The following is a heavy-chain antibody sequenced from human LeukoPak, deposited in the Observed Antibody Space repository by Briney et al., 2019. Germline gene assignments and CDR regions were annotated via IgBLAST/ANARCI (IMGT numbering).Heavy chain of an antibody. J-gene: IGHJ4*02. V-gene: IGHV4-4*02. CDR2: IYHSGST. Sequence: SGTLSLTCAVSGGSISSSNWWSWVRQPPGKGLEWIGEIYHSGSTNYNPSLKSRVTISVDMSKNQFSLKLTSVTAADTAVYYCARWGGPANFDYWGQGTLVTVSS. CDR1: GGSISSSNW. CDR3: ARWGGPANFDY. D-gene: IGHD3-10*01.